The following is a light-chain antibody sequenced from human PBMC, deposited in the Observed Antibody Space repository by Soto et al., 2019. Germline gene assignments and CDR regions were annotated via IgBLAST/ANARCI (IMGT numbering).Light chain of an antibody. CDR1: QSASSNH. Sequence: EIVLTQSPGILYLSPGERATLSCRASQSASSNHLAWYQQKPGQAPSLLMDGASSRATGIPDRFSGSGSGTEFTLTISRVEPEDFAVYHCQQFLTSPRTFGQGTKVDIK. CDR2: GAS. CDR3: QQFLTSPRT. J-gene: IGKJ1*01. V-gene: IGKV3-20*01.